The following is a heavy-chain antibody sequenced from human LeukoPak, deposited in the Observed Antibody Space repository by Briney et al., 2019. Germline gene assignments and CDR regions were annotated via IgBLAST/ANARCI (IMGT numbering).Heavy chain of an antibody. CDR1: GYTFVSYG. D-gene: IGHD4-17*01. CDR2: ISGYNSNT. V-gene: IGHV1-18*01. CDR3: AREVRPYGYYYFGMDV. J-gene: IGHJ6*02. Sequence: GASVKVSRKAAGYTFVSYGISWVRQAPGQGLEWMGWISGYNSNTNYAQNLRGRVTMTTDTSTNTAYMELSSLRSDDTAMYYCAREVRPYGYYYFGMDVWGQGSTVTVSS.